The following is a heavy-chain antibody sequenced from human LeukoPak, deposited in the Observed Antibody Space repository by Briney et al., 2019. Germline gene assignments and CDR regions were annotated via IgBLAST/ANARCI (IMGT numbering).Heavy chain of an antibody. D-gene: IGHD2-21*01. CDR1: GGSISSSSYY. Sequence: SETLSLTCTVSGGSISSSSYYWGWIRQPPGKGLEWIGSIYYSGSTNYNPSLKSRVTISVDTSKNQFSLKLSSVTAADTAVYYCARGIDPYYFDYWGQGTLVTVSS. J-gene: IGHJ4*02. CDR3: ARGIDPYYFDY. CDR2: IYYSGST. V-gene: IGHV4-39*07.